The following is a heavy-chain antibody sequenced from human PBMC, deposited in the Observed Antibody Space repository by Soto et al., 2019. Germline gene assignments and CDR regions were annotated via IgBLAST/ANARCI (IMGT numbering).Heavy chain of an antibody. CDR2: ISSSSSYI. CDR3: ARGKYDFRYYYYYYMDV. D-gene: IGHD3-3*01. J-gene: IGHJ6*03. V-gene: IGHV3-21*01. Sequence: EVQLVESGGGLVKPGGSLRLSCAASGFTFSSYSKNWVRQAPGKGLEWVSSISSSSSYIYYADSVKGRFTISRDNAKNSLYLQMNSLRAEDTAVYYCARGKYDFRYYYYYYMDVWGKGTTVTVSS. CDR1: GFTFSSYS.